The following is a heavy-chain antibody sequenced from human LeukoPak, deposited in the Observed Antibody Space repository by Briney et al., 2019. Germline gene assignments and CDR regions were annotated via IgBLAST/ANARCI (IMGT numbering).Heavy chain of an antibody. CDR3: AKDGDSGSSYYFDY. D-gene: IGHD1-26*01. J-gene: IGHJ4*02. V-gene: IGHV3-53*01. Sequence: GGSLRLSCAASGLTVSSNYMSWVRPAPGKGLEGASVIYSGGSTYYADSVKGRFTISRDNSKNTLYLQMNSLRAEDTAVYYCAKDGDSGSSYYFDYWGQGTLVTVSS. CDR1: GLTVSSNY. CDR2: IYSGGST.